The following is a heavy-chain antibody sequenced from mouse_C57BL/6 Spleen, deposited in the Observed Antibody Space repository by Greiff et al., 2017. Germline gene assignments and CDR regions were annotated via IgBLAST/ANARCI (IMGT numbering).Heavy chain of an antibody. CDR3: ARPAVVAPSFAY. CDR2: ISSGSSTI. D-gene: IGHD1-1*01. J-gene: IGHJ3*01. CDR1: GFTFSDYG. V-gene: IGHV5-17*01. Sequence: EVMLVESGGGLVKPGGSLKLSCAASGFTFSDYGMHWVRQAPEKGLVWVAYISSGSSTIYYADTVKGRFTISRDNAKNTLFLQMTSLRSEDTAMYYCARPAVVAPSFAYWGQGTLVTVSA.